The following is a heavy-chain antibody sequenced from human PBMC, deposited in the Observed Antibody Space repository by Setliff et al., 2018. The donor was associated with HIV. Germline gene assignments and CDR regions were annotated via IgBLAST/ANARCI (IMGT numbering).Heavy chain of an antibody. CDR2: INPSDGST. CDR1: GYTFTSCF. V-gene: IGHV1-46*01. CDR3: ARESLNLGELSSNPDASDI. J-gene: IGHJ3*02. D-gene: IGHD3-16*02. Sequence: ASVKVSCKASGYTFTSCFMHWVRQAPGQGLEYMGIINPSDGSTDYLEKFQGRVTMTRDTSTSTVYMELSSLRSEDTAVYYCARESLNLGELSSNPDASDIWGQGTMVTVSS.